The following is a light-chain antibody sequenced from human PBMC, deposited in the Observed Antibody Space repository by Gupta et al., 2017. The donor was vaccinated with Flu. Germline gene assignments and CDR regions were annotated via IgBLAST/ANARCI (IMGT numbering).Light chain of an antibody. V-gene: IGKV1-5*03. CDR3: QQYHSYSYT. CDR1: QSISIW. Sequence: DIQMTQSPSTLSASVGDRVTITCRASQSISIWLAWYQQKPGKAPKLLIYKASSLESGVPSRFSGSGSGTEFTLTISSLQPDGFATYYCQQYHSYSYTFGQGTKLEIK. CDR2: KAS. J-gene: IGKJ2*01.